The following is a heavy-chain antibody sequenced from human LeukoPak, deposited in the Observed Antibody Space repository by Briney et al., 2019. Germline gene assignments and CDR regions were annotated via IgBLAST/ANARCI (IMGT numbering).Heavy chain of an antibody. CDR1: GGSISRSGYY. V-gene: IGHV4-39*07. Sequence: SETLSLTCTVSGGSISRSGYYWGWIRQPPGKGLEWIGSIYYSGSTYDNPSLKSRVTISVDTSKNQFSLKLSSVTAADTAVYYCARGLGYCSGGSCPYWGQGTLVTVSS. CDR3: ARGLGYCSGGSCPY. J-gene: IGHJ4*02. D-gene: IGHD2-15*01. CDR2: IYYSGST.